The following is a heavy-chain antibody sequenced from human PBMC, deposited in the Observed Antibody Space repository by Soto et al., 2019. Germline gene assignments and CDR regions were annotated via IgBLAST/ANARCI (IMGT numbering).Heavy chain of an antibody. CDR3: AREGGYDSPHGC. CDR1: GGFISNGDYH. J-gene: IGHJ4*02. Sequence: SETLSLTCTVSGGFISNGDYHWSWIRQPPGKGLEWIGYTYPSGSTYYNASLRSRVTISIDASKNQFSLKLNSVTAADTAVYYCAREGGYDSPHGCWGQGTLVTVSS. CDR2: TYPSGST. V-gene: IGHV4-30-4*01. D-gene: IGHD5-12*01.